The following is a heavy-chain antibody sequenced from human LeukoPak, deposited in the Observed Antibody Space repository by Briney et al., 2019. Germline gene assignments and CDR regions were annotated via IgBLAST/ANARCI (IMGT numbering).Heavy chain of an antibody. D-gene: IGHD6-13*01. Sequence: ASVKVSCKASGYTFNDFYFHWVRQAPGQGLEWMGWINPNSGGTNYAQKFRGRVTMTSDTSISTAYMELSRLSSDDTAVYYCASISSSYYYFDYWGQGTLVTVSS. CDR3: ASISSSYYYFDY. CDR2: INPNSGGT. J-gene: IGHJ4*02. CDR1: GYTFNDFY. V-gene: IGHV1-2*02.